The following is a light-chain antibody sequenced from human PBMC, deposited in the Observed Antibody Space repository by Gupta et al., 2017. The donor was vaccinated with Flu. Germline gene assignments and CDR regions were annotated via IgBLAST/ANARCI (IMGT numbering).Light chain of an antibody. V-gene: IGLV1-40*01. Sequence: QSVLTQPPSVSGPPGQRVTIACTGSSSNIGAGYDVHWYQQLPGTAPKLLIYGNSNRPSGVPDRFSGSKSGTSASLAITGLQAEDEADYYCQSYDSSLSDRVFGGGTKLTVL. CDR1: SSNIGAGYD. J-gene: IGLJ3*02. CDR3: QSYDSSLSDRV. CDR2: GNS.